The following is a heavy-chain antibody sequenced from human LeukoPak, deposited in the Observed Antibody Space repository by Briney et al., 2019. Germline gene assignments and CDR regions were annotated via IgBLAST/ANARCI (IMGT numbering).Heavy chain of an antibody. CDR2: ISYDGSNK. V-gene: IGHV3-30*19. CDR1: GFTFSSYG. CDR3: AREGHDSPGAFDI. J-gene: IGHJ3*02. Sequence: GGSLRLSCAASGFTFSSYGMHWVRQAPGKGLEWVAVISYDGSNKYYADSVKGRFTISRDNSKNTLYLQMNSLRAEDTAVYYCAREGHDSPGAFDIWGQGTMVTVSS. D-gene: IGHD3-3*01.